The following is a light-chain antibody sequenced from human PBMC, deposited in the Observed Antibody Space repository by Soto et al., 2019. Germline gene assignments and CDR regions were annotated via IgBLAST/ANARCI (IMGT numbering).Light chain of an antibody. CDR3: SSHGGANNFYV. CDR2: EVT. J-gene: IGLJ1*01. CDR1: SSDIGAYNY. Sequence: QSALTQHPSASGSPGQSVTISCTGTSSDIGAYNYVSWYQQRPGKVPKLIIHEVTKRPSGVPDRFSASKSGNTASLTVSGLQGEDEADYYCSSHGGANNFYVFGTGTKAPS. V-gene: IGLV2-8*01.